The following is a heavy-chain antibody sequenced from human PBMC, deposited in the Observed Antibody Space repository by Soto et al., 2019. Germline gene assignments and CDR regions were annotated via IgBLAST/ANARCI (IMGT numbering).Heavy chain of an antibody. CDR3: AHSLIGYYNESSGSSWLDP. D-gene: IGHD3-22*01. J-gene: IGHJ5*02. CDR2: IYWDDDK. CDR1: GFSLSTSGVG. Sequence: ESGPTLVNPTQTLTLTCTFSGFSLSTSGVGVGWIRQPPGKALEWLALIYWDDDKRYSPSLKSRLTITKDTSKNQVVITMTNMDPVDTATYYCAHSLIGYYNESSGSSWLDPWGQGSLVTVSS. V-gene: IGHV2-5*02.